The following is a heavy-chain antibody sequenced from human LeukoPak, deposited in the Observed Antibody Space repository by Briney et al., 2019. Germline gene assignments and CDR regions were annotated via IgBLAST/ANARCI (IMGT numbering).Heavy chain of an antibody. D-gene: IGHD1-7*01. CDR1: GGSISSGAYY. V-gene: IGHV4-31*02. J-gene: IGHJ4*02. CDR3: AREVNWNSVTLFFDY. Sequence: SETLSLTWTVSGGSISSGAYYWSWIRQHPGKGLEWIGYIYYSGTTYHNPSLKSRVTIAVDTSKNQFSLNLSSVTAADTAVYYCAREVNWNSVTLFFDYWGQGTLVTVSS. CDR2: IYYSGTT.